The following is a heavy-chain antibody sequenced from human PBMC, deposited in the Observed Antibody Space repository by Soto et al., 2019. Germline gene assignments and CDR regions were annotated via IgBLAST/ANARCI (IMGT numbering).Heavy chain of an antibody. CDR1: GGSISSYY. Sequence: SETLSLTCTVSGGSISSYYWSWIRQPPGKGLEWIGYIYYSGSTNYNPSLKSRVTISVDTSKNQFSLKLSSVTAADTAVYYCAGSNYSSGWDNWFDPWGQGTLVTVSS. J-gene: IGHJ5*02. V-gene: IGHV4-59*01. CDR3: AGSNYSSGWDNWFDP. D-gene: IGHD6-19*01. CDR2: IYYSGST.